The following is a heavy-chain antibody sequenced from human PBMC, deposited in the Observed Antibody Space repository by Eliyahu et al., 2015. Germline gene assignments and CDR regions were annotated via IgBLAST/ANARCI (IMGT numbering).Heavy chain of an antibody. CDR3: ARGPRIAAQSFDY. D-gene: IGHD6-6*01. Sequence: QVRLVQSGAEVKKPGASVKVSCKASGYTFSSYDINWVRQATGQGLGWMGWMTPNSGNTGFAQKFQGRVTMTWNSSISTAYMELSSLRSDDTAVYYCARGPRIAAQSFDYWGRGTLVTVSS. CDR1: GYTFSSYD. V-gene: IGHV1-8*01. CDR2: MTPNSGNT. J-gene: IGHJ4*02.